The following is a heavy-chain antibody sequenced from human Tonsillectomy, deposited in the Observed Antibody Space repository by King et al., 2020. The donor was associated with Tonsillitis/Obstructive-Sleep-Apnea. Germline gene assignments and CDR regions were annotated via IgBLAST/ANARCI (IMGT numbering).Heavy chain of an antibody. CDR3: ARGPIVVVPAAMGYYYYYMDV. CDR1: GGTVSSYS. V-gene: IGHV1-69*01. CDR2: SIPISGKA. D-gene: IGHD2-2*01. J-gene: IGHJ6*03. Sequence: QLVQSGAEVKKPGSSVKVSCKASGGTVSSYSISWVRQAPGQGLEWMGGSIPISGKANYAPKFHGRVTITADESTSTAYMELGSLRSEDTAVYYCARGPIVVVPAAMGYYYYYMDVWGKGTTVTVSS.